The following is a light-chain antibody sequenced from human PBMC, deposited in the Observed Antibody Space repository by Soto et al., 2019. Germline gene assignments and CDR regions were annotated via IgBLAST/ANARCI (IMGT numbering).Light chain of an antibody. V-gene: IGKV3-15*01. Sequence: EMVMTQSPATMSVSPGERVTLSCRASESVHSNLAWYKQKHDQGPRVLIYYASTRDSGVPDRFSGSGSGTDFTLPISSLPAEALGVYYCLHDSNWAPTFGPGTKVEIK. CDR3: LHDSNWAPT. J-gene: IGKJ3*01. CDR1: ESVHSN. CDR2: YAS.